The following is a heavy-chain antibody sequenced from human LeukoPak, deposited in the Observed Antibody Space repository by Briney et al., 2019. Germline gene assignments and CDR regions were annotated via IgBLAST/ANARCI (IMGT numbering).Heavy chain of an antibody. J-gene: IGHJ4*02. CDR3: ARVGRGDHTWGSYYYDH. CDR1: GDSLSSYH. CDR2: ISYSGST. D-gene: IGHD3-16*01. V-gene: IGHV4-59*01. Sequence: PSETLSLTCTVSGDSLSSYHWSWIRQPPGKGLEWIGYISYSGSTSYNPSLKSRVTISADTSKNQFSLKLSSVTAADTAVYYCARVGRGDHTWGSYYYDHWGQGTLVTVSS.